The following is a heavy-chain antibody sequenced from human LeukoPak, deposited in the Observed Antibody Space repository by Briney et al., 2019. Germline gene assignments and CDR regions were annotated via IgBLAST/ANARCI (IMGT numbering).Heavy chain of an antibody. CDR2: IDPSDSYT. V-gene: IGHV5-10-1*01. J-gene: IGHJ4*02. CDR1: GYSFTSYR. CDR3: ARPGRVDFDY. Sequence: GESLRISCKGSGYSFTSYRISWVRQMPGKGLEWMGRIDPSDSYTNYSPSPQGHVTISADKSISTAYLQWSSLKASDTAMYYCARPGRVDFDYWGQGTLVTVSS.